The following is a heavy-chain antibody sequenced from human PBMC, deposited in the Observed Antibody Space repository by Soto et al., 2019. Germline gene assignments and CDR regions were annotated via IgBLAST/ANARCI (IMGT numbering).Heavy chain of an antibody. CDR3: ASRFGELSYFDY. CDR2: IIPILGIA. Sequence: SVKVSFKAPGGTFSSYTISWVRQAPGQGLEWMGRIIPILGIANYAQKFQGRVTITADKSTSTAYMELSSLRSEDTAVYYCASRFGELSYFDYWGQGTLVTVSS. V-gene: IGHV1-69*02. CDR1: GGTFSSYT. D-gene: IGHD3-10*01. J-gene: IGHJ4*02.